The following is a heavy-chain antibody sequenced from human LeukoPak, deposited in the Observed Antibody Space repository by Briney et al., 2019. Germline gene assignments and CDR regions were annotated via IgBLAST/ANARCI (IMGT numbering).Heavy chain of an antibody. CDR1: GYTFTSYG. J-gene: IGHJ4*02. CDR3: VRGAPYCDKSACSSPGHH. V-gene: IGHV1-18*01. Sequence: ASVKVSCKASGYTFTSYGITWVRQAPGQGLEWMGWISTYNGNTSDAQKFLDRVILTRDISSTTAYLELRSLRPDDTAVYFCVRGAPYCDKSACSSPGHHWGQGTLVTVSS. CDR2: ISTYNGNT. D-gene: IGHD2-21*01.